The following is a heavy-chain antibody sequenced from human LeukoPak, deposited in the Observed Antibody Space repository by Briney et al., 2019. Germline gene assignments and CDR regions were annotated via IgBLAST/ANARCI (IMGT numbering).Heavy chain of an antibody. V-gene: IGHV4-59*11. CDR1: SGSINNHY. Sequence: PSETLSLTCIVSSGSINNHYWSWIRQPPGKGLEWIGYIYNSWNTNYNPSLQSRVTISMDASRKQFSLHLTSVTAADTAVYYCARDQIGYGLDYWGQGTLVTVSS. CDR3: ARDQIGYGLDY. D-gene: IGHD5-18*01. J-gene: IGHJ4*02. CDR2: IYNSWNT.